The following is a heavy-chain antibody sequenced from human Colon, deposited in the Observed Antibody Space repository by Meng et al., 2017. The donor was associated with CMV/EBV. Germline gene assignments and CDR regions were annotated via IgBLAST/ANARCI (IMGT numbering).Heavy chain of an antibody. V-gene: IGHV3-30*04. CDR2: ISYDGRNK. CDR1: GFIFSSYA. Sequence: GESLKISCPASGFIFSSYAMHRVRQAPGTGLEWVAAISYDGRNKYHADAVKGRFTISRDNSKNTLYLQMDSLRVEDTAIYYCARPWFRAQYYSFSMAVWGQGTTVTVSS. D-gene: IGHD3-10*01. J-gene: IGHJ6*02. CDR3: ARPWFRAQYYSFSMAV.